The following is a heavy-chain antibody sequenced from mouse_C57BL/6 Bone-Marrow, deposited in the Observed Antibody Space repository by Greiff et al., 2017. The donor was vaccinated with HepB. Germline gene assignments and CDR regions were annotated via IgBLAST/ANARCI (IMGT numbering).Heavy chain of an antibody. J-gene: IGHJ3*01. Sequence: QVQLKQPGAELVKPGASVKLSCKASGYTFTSYWMQWVKQRPGQGLEWIGEIDPSDSYTNYNQKFKGKATLTVDTSSSTAYMQLSSLTSEDSAVYYCAREGLGLRLGAWFAYWGQGTLVTVSA. D-gene: IGHD2-4*01. CDR3: AREGLGLRLGAWFAY. CDR2: IDPSDSYT. CDR1: GYTFTSYW. V-gene: IGHV1-50*01.